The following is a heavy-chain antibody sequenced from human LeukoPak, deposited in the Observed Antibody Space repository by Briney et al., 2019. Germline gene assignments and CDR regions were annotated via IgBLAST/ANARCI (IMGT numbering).Heavy chain of an antibody. CDR2: IWYDGSNE. V-gene: IGHV3-33*01. D-gene: IGHD2-15*01. CDR1: GCTFRNAG. Sequence: PGRSLRLSCAVSGCTFRNAGMNWVRQAPGKGLEWVAIIWYDGSNEYYGDSVKGRFIISRDDSRNTLYLQMNSLRAEDTAVYYCARDLKVKSADYYFDYWGQGTLVTVSS. J-gene: IGHJ4*02. CDR3: ARDLKVKSADYYFDY.